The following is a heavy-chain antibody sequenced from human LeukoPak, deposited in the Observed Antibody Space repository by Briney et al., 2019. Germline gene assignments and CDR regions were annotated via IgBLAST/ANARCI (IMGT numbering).Heavy chain of an antibody. J-gene: IGHJ6*02. V-gene: IGHV1-8*01. CDR3: AKGGYQLLYRYYYYGMDV. CDR1: GYTFTSYD. CDR2: MNPNSGNT. Sequence: ASVKVSCKASGYTFTSYDINWVRQATGQGLEWMGWMNPNSGNTGYAQKFQGRVTMTRNTSISTAYMELSSLRFEDTAVYYCAKGGYQLLYRYYYYGMDVWGQGTTVTVSS. D-gene: IGHD2-2*02.